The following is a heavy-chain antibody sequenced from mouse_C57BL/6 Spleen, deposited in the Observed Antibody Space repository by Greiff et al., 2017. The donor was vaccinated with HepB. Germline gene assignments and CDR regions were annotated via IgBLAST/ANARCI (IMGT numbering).Heavy chain of an antibody. V-gene: IGHV1-7*01. J-gene: IGHJ2*01. CDR3: AKKTNWDYFDY. CDR1: GYTFTSYW. D-gene: IGHD4-1*01. CDR2: ITPSSGYT. Sequence: VQLQQSGAELAKPGASVKLSCKASGYTFTSYWMHWVNQRPGQGLEWIGYITPSSGYTKYNQKFKDKATLTADKSSSTAYMQLSSLTYEDSAVYYCAKKTNWDYFDYWGQGTTLTVSS.